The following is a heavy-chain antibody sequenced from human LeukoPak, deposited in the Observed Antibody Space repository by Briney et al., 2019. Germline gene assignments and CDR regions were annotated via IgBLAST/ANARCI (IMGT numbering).Heavy chain of an antibody. D-gene: IGHD3-22*01. J-gene: IGHJ4*02. CDR2: INWNGGST. V-gene: IGHV3-20*01. CDR1: GFTFSSYA. Sequence: GGSLRLSCAASGFTFSSYAMSWVRQAPGKGLEWVSGINWNGGSTGYADSVKGRFTISRDNAKNSLYLQMNSLRAEDTALYHCARGDSSGYYTYFDYWGQGTLVTVSS. CDR3: ARGDSSGYYTYFDY.